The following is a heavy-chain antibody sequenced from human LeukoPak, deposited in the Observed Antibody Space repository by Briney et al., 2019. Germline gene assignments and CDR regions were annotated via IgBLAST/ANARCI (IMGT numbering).Heavy chain of an antibody. V-gene: IGHV4-59*08. Sequence: PSETLSLTCTVSGVSISSYSWSWIRQPPGKGLEWIGYIYYSGSTNYNPSLKSRVTISVDTSKNQFSLKLSSVTAADTALYYCARHDLDWGSFGHWGQGTLVTVSS. J-gene: IGHJ4*02. CDR1: GVSISSYS. CDR3: ARHDLDWGSFGH. D-gene: IGHD3-16*01. CDR2: IYYSGST.